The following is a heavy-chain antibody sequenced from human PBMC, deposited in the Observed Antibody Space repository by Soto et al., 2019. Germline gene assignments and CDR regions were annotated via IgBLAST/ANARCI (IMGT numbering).Heavy chain of an antibody. V-gene: IGHV1-18*04. CDR2: ISTYNGKT. CDR1: GYTFTSYA. CDR3: ARVVGGIPVSGSWNWFDH. D-gene: IGHD6-19*01. Sequence: ASVKVSCKASGYTFTSYALSWVRHAPGQGLEGMGWISTYNGKTNYAQNIQGRVTMTTDISTNTAYMELRSLRSDDKAVYYCARVVGGIPVSGSWNWFDHWGPGPLLTVSS. J-gene: IGHJ5*02.